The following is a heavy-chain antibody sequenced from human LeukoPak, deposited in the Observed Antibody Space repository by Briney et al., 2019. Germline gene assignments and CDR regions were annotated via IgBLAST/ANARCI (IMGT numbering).Heavy chain of an antibody. CDR1: GGSFSGYY. Sequence: SETVSLTCAVYGGSFSGYYWSWIRQPPGKGLEWIGEINHSGSTNYNPSLKSRVTISVDTSKNQFSLKLSSVTAADTAVYYCARSEAGAAAILFDYWGQGTLVTVSS. V-gene: IGHV4-34*01. CDR2: INHSGST. D-gene: IGHD2-2*02. J-gene: IGHJ4*02. CDR3: ARSEAGAAAILFDY.